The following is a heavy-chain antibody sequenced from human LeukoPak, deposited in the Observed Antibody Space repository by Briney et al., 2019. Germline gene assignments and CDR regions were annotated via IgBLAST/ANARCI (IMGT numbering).Heavy chain of an antibody. D-gene: IGHD5-18*01. CDR1: GGSISSYY. CDR3: ARVGGAYNYGYFDS. V-gene: IGHV4-4*07. Sequence: PSETLSLTCTVSGGSISSYYCNWIRQPAGKGPQWIGRIYTSGSTNYNPSLKSRVTMSVDTSKNQFSLKLSSVTAADTAVYYCARVGGAYNYGYFDSWGQGTLVTVSS. CDR2: IYTSGST. J-gene: IGHJ4*02.